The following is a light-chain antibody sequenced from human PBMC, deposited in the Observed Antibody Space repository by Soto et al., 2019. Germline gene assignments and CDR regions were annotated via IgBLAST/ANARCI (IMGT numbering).Light chain of an antibody. CDR3: QQYVSSPPT. V-gene: IGKV3-20*01. Sequence: EIVLTQSPGTLSLSPGERATLSCRASQTARSTSLAWYQQKPGQAPRLLIYGASSRAPGIPDRFSASASGADFSLTISRLEPADFAVYYCQQYVSSPPTFGGGTKVDIK. CDR1: QTARSTS. J-gene: IGKJ4*01. CDR2: GAS.